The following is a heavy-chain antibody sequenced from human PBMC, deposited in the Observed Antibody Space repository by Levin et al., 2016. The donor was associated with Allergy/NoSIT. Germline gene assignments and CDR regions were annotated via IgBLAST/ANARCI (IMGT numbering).Heavy chain of an antibody. CDR2: ISGGGGST. CDR3: AKGEDLLVRGSFQH. D-gene: IGHD6-13*01. CDR1: GFIFGSYA. J-gene: IGHJ1*01. V-gene: IGHV3-23*01. Sequence: GESLKISCAGSGFIFGSYAMTWVRQAPGKGLEWVSSISGGGGSTYWADSVNGRFTISRDNSKNTLYLQMNSLRAEDTAVYYCAKGEDLLVRGSFQHWGQGTLVTVSS.